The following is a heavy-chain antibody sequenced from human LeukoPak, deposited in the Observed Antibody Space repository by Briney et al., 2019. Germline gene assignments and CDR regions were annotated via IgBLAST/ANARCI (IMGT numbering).Heavy chain of an antibody. V-gene: IGHV1-8*03. Sequence: ASVKVSCXASGYTFTIYDINWVRQATGQGLEWMGWMSPNSGNTGYAQKFQGRVTITRNTSISTAYMELSSLRSEDTAVYYCARGVGGYCSSTSCYIGSPWFDPWGQGTLVTVSS. CDR1: GYTFTIYD. D-gene: IGHD2-2*02. CDR2: MSPNSGNT. CDR3: ARGVGGYCSSTSCYIGSPWFDP. J-gene: IGHJ5*02.